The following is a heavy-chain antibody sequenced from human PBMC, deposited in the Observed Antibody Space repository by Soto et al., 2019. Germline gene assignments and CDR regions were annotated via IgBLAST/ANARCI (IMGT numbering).Heavy chain of an antibody. J-gene: IGHJ5*02. CDR2: ISYDGSNK. D-gene: IGHD5-12*01. CDR1: GFTFSSYA. V-gene: IGHV3-30-3*01. CDR3: ARDDGSGYDS. Sequence: PGGSLRLSCAASGFTFSSYAMHWVRQAPGKGLEWVAVISYDGSNKYYADSVKGRFTISRDNSKNTLYLQMNSLRAEDTAVYYCARDDGSGYDSWGQGTLVTVSS.